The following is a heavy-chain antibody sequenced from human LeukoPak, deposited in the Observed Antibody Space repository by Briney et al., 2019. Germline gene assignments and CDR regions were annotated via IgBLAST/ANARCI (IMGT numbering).Heavy chain of an antibody. CDR1: GLTFSSDE. J-gene: IGHJ4*02. D-gene: IGHD2/OR15-2a*01. V-gene: IGHV3-48*03. CDR2: IRSGGSTT. Sequence: GGALRLSCAASGLTFSSDEMNWVRQAAGKGVEWVSYIRSGGSTTYYADTEKGRFTISRANATNSLYLQVNSLRAEDTAVYFCARDLRRLLFTPEGADYWGQGTLVTVSS. CDR3: ARDLRRLLFTPEGADY.